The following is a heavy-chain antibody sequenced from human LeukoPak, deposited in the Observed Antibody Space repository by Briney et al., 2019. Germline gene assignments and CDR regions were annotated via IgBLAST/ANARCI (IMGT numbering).Heavy chain of an antibody. D-gene: IGHD4-11*01. CDR1: GYTFNRNN. CDR3: ASGVEYRNYGNYIGGPYMDV. Sequence: EASVKVSCKASGYTFNRNNINWVRQAPGQGLEWMGCISTYNGNTNYAQKLQGRVTMTTDTSTSTAYMELRSLRSDDTAVYYCASGVEYRNYGNYIGGPYMDVWGKGTTVTVSS. V-gene: IGHV1-18*01. CDR2: ISTYNGNT. J-gene: IGHJ6*03.